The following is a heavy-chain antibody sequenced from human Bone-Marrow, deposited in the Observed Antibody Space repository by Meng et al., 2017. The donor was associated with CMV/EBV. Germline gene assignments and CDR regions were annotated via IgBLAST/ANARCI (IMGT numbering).Heavy chain of an antibody. CDR3: ARAVVATGVLYFDY. D-gene: IGHD7-27*01. CDR1: GGSISSSSYY. Sequence: GSLRLSCTVSGGSISSSSYYWGWIRQPPGKGLEWIGSIYYSGSTYYNPSLKSRVTISVDTSKNQFSLKLSPVTAADTAVYYCARAVVATGVLYFDYWGQGTLVTVSS. CDR2: IYYSGST. J-gene: IGHJ4*02. V-gene: IGHV4-39*07.